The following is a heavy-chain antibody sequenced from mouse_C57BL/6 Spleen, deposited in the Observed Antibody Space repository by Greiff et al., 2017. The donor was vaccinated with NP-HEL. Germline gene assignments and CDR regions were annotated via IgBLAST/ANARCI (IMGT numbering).Heavy chain of an antibody. CDR3: TRGLRGSLDY. Sequence: QVQLQQSGAELVRPGASVTLSCKASGYTFTDYEMHWVKQTPVHGLEWIGAIDPETGGTAYNQKFKGKAILTADKSSSTAYMELRSLTSEDSAVYYCTRGLRGSLDYWGQGTTLTVSS. CDR2: IDPETGGT. V-gene: IGHV1-15*01. J-gene: IGHJ2*01. CDR1: GYTFTDYE. D-gene: IGHD2-4*01.